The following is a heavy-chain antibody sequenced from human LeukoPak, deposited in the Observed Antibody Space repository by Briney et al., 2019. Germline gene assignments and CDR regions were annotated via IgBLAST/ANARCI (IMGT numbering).Heavy chain of an antibody. J-gene: IGHJ4*02. Sequence: EVSLRLSCAASGFTFSSHALSWVGQAPGKGLEWVSSLSGSGYNTYYADSVKGRFTISRDNSKNTVYLQMNSLRAEDTAVYYCAKDPYGTRYFDYWGQGTLVTVSS. D-gene: IGHD2-2*01. CDR3: AKDPYGTRYFDY. CDR2: LSGSGYNT. V-gene: IGHV3-23*01. CDR1: GFTFSSHA.